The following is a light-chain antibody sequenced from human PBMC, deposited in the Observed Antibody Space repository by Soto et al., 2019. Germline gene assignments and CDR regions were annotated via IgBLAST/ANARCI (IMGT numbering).Light chain of an antibody. V-gene: IGLV2-14*01. CDR1: SSDVGAYNF. CDR3: TSYTSISTYV. J-gene: IGLJ1*01. Sequence: QSALTQPASVSGSPGQSITISCTGTSSDVGAYNFVSWYQQHPGRAPKLIIYEVRNRPSGVSNRFSGSKSGNTASLTISGLQAEDEADYYCTSYTSISTYVFGTGTQLTVL. CDR2: EVR.